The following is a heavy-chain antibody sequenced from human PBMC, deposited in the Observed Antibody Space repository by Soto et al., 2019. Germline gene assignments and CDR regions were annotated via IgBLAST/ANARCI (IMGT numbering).Heavy chain of an antibody. V-gene: IGHV1-69*06. Sequence: QVQLVQSGAEVKKPGSSVKVSCKASGGTFSSYSINWVRQAPGQGLEWMGEIIPIFGTANYAQKFQGRVTMTANKSTSTAYMELSSLRSEDTTVYYCARDGGRHCGGIDYWGQGTLVTVSS. J-gene: IGHJ4*02. CDR2: IIPIFGTA. D-gene: IGHD1-26*01. CDR3: ARDGGRHCGGIDY. CDR1: GGTFSSYS.